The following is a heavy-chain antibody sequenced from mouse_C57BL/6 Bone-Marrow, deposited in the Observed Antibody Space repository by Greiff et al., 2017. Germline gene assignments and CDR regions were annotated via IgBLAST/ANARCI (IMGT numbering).Heavy chain of an antibody. Sequence: VQLQQSVAELVRPGASVKLSCTASGFHIKNTYMHWVKQRPEQGLEWIGRIDPANGNTKYAPKFQGKATITADTSSNTAYLQRSSLTSEDTAIYYCANYVSSYVVDYWGQGTTLTVSS. CDR1: GFHIKNTY. D-gene: IGHD1-1*01. CDR2: IDPANGNT. V-gene: IGHV14-3*01. CDR3: ANYVSSYVVDY. J-gene: IGHJ2*01.